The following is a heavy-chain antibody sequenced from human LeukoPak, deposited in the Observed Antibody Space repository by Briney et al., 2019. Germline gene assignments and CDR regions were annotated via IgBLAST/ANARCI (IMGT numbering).Heavy chain of an antibody. CDR3: ARSERGPYYYGSGRLHGAFDI. J-gene: IGHJ3*02. D-gene: IGHD3-10*01. CDR1: GGSISSYY. Sequence: SETLSHTCTVSGGSISSYYWSWIRQPPGKGLEWIGYIYYSGSTNYNPSLKSRVTISVDTSKNQFSLKLSSVTAADTAVYYCARSERGPYYYGSGRLHGAFDIWGQGAMVTVSS. CDR2: IYYSGST. V-gene: IGHV4-59*01.